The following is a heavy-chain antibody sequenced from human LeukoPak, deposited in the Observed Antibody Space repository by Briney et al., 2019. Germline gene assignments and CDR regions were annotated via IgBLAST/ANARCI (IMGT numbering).Heavy chain of an antibody. Sequence: GASVKVSCKASGYTFTSYGISWVRQATGQGLEWMGWMNPNSGNTGYAQKFQGRVTMTRNTSISTAYMELSSLRSEDTAVYYCARAKREVITTTYYFDYWGQGTLVTVSS. CDR3: ARAKREVITTTYYFDY. J-gene: IGHJ4*02. D-gene: IGHD3-22*01. CDR1: GYTFTSYG. CDR2: MNPNSGNT. V-gene: IGHV1-8*02.